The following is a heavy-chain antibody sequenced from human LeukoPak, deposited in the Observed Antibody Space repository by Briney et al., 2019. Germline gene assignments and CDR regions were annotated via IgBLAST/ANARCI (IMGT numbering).Heavy chain of an antibody. Sequence: SETLSLTCAVYGVSFSGYYWSWIRQSPGKGLEWIGEINHTGSTNYNPSLKSRVIISVDAPKNQFSLKLSSVTAADTAVYYCARDYYGSGRNWGQGTLVTVSS. CDR1: GVSFSGYY. CDR2: INHTGST. J-gene: IGHJ4*02. D-gene: IGHD3-10*01. V-gene: IGHV4-34*01. CDR3: ARDYYGSGRN.